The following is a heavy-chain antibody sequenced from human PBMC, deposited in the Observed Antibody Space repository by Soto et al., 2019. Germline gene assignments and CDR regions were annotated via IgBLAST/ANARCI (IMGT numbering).Heavy chain of an antibody. CDR3: ARGGSSYLDP. D-gene: IGHD6-13*01. Sequence: QVQLVESGGGLVKPAGSLRLSCAASGFSFSDYYMSWIRQAPGKGLEWISYISKSSRAISYADSVKGRFTISRDNANNSLYLQLNSLRVEDTAVYYCARGGSSYLDPWGQGTLVIVSS. CDR2: ISKSSRAI. J-gene: IGHJ5*02. V-gene: IGHV3-11*01. CDR1: GFSFSDYY.